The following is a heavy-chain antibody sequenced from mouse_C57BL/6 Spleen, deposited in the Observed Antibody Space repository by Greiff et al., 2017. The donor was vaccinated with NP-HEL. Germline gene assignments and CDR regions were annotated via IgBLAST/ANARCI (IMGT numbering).Heavy chain of an antibody. D-gene: IGHD1-1*01. CDR2: IYPGSGNT. Sequence: VQLQQSGAELVRPGASVKLSCKASGYTFTDYYINWVKQRPGQGLEWIARIYPGSGNTYYNEKFKGKATLTAEKSSSTAYMQLSSLTSEDSAVYFCARCLYYYGSSYDYFDYWGQGTTLTVSS. V-gene: IGHV1-76*01. CDR1: GYTFTDYY. J-gene: IGHJ2*01. CDR3: ARCLYYYGSSYDYFDY.